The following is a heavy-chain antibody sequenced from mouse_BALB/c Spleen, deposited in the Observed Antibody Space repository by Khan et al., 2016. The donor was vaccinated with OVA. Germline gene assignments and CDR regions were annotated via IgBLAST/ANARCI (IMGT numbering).Heavy chain of an antibody. Sequence: QVRLQQSGAELVKPGASVKLSCKASGYIFTSYYMYWVKQRPGQGLEWIGEINPNNGDTNFNEKFKSKATMTVDKSSSIAYMQLSSLTAEDSAVYDCTRSGYGTFAYWGQGTLVTVSA. V-gene: IGHV1S81*02. J-gene: IGHJ3*01. D-gene: IGHD2-1*01. CDR3: TRSGYGTFAY. CDR1: GYIFTSYY. CDR2: INPNNGDT.